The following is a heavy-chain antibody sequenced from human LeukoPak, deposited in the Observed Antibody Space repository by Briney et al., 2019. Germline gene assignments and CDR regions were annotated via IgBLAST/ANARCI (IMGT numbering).Heavy chain of an antibody. CDR3: ASGYDSSGYCQN. CDR1: GFTFSSYS. J-gene: IGHJ4*02. CDR2: ISSSSSYI. D-gene: IGHD3-22*01. V-gene: IGHV3-21*01. Sequence: GSLRLSCAASGFTFSSYSMNWVRQAPGKGLEWVSSISSSSSYIYYADSVKGRFTISRDNSKNTLYLQMNSLRAEDTAVYYCASGYDSSGYCQNWGQGTLVTVSS.